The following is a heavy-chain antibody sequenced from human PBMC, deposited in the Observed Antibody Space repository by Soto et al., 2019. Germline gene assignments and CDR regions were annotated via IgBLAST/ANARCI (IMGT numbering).Heavy chain of an antibody. Sequence: LESGGGLVQPGGSLRLSCAASGFTFSIYSMNWVGQAPGKGLEWVSLISGSGGSTHYADSVEGRFTISRDNSKNTLYLEMDSLRAEDTAVYYCAKVVKYDVLTGYYKGPDYYGMDVWGQGTTVTVSS. CDR3: AKVVKYDVLTGYYKGPDYYGMDV. D-gene: IGHD3-9*01. CDR1: GFTFSIYS. V-gene: IGHV3-23*01. J-gene: IGHJ6*02. CDR2: ISGSGGST.